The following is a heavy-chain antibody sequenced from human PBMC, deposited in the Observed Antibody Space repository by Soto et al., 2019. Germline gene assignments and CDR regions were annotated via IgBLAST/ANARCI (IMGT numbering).Heavy chain of an antibody. CDR1: GYSFASYL. CDR3: ARHKAFYYDSSGA. D-gene: IGHD3-22*01. J-gene: IGHJ5*02. V-gene: IGHV5-10-1*01. CDR2: IDPSDSYA. Sequence: PGESLKISCKGAGYSFASYLISWVRQMPAKGLEWMGRIDPSDSYANYSPSFQGHVTFSADKSISTAYLQWSSLRASDAAMYYCARHKAFYYDSSGAWGQGTMVTVSS.